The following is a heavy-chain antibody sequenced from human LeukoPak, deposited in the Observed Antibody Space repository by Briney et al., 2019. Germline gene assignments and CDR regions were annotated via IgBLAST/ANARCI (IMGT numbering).Heavy chain of an antibody. J-gene: IGHJ4*02. CDR1: GFTFSNYE. CDR3: ARLVWDTTMADGDIDS. V-gene: IGHV3-21*01. D-gene: IGHD5-18*01. Sequence: PGGSLPHSRAASGFTFSNYEFNWVRQAPGKGLEWVSSISSASTYIYYADSVKGRFTISRDNAKNSLYLQTNSLRAEDTAMYYCARLVWDTTMADGDIDSWGQGTLLIVSS. CDR2: ISSASTYI.